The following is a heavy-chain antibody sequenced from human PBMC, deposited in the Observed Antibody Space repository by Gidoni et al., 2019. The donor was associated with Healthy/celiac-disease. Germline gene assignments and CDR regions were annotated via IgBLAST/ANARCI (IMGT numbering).Heavy chain of an antibody. CDR3: ARGSRSSYFDY. J-gene: IGHJ4*02. Sequence: QVQLQQWGAGLLKPSETLSLTCAVNGGSFVGYYWSWIRQPPGKGLEWSWEINHSGSTHYHPSLQSRVTISVDTSKNQFSLKLSSVTAADTAVYYCARGSRSSYFDYWGQGTLVTVSS. CDR1: GGSFVGYY. D-gene: IGHD3-10*01. V-gene: IGHV4-34*01. CDR2: INHSGST.